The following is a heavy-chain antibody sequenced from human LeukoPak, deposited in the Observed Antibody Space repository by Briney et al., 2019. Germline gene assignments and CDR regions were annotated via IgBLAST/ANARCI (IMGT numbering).Heavy chain of an antibody. V-gene: IGHV3-23*01. D-gene: IGHD4-23*01. CDR1: GFSVSNNY. CDR2: ISGSGGST. CDR3: AKARTVVTTPDY. Sequence: GGSLRLSCAVSGFSVSNNYMNWVRQAPGKGLEWVSTISGSGGSTYYADSVKGRFTISRDNSKNTLYVQMNSLRAEDTAVYYCAKARTVVTTPDYWGQGTLVTVSS. J-gene: IGHJ4*02.